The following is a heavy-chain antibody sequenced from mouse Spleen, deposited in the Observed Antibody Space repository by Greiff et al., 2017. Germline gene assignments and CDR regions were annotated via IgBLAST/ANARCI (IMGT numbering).Heavy chain of an antibody. CDR3: ARLGGNPWFAY. CDR1: GFTFSSYA. J-gene: IGHJ3*01. V-gene: IGHV5-9-1*01. D-gene: IGHD2-1*01. CDR2: ISSGGSYT. Sequence: EVKLVESGGGLVKPGGSLKLSCAASGFTFSSYAMSWVRQTPEKRLEWVATISSGGSYTYYPDSVKGRFTISRDNAKNTLYLQMSSLRSEDTAMYYCARLGGNPWFAYWGQGTLVTVSA.